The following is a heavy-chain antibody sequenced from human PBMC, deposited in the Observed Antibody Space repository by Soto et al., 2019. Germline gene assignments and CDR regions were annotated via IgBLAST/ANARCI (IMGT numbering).Heavy chain of an antibody. J-gene: IGHJ4*02. CDR1: GYTFTGYY. D-gene: IGHD3-22*01. V-gene: IGHV1-2*02. CDR3: ARDTYYDSSGYYLGY. CDR2: INPNSGGT. Sequence: GASVKVSCKASGYTFTGYYMHWVRQAPGQGLEWMGWINPNSGGTNYAQKFQGRVTMTRDTSISTAYMELSRLRSDDTAVYYCARDTYYDSSGYYLGYWGQGTLVTV.